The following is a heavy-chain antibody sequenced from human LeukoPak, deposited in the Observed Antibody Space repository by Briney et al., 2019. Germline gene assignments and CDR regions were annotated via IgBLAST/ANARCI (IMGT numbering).Heavy chain of an antibody. CDR1: GFTFSSYS. CDR2: ISSSSSYI. Sequence: GGSLRLSCAASGFTFSSYSMNWVRQAPGKGLEWVSSISSSSSYIYYADSVKGRFTISRDNSKNTLYLQMNSLRAEDTAVYYCAKDGSVTTPRWFQHWGQGTLVTVSS. CDR3: AKDGSVTTPRWFQH. V-gene: IGHV3-21*04. J-gene: IGHJ1*01. D-gene: IGHD4-11*01.